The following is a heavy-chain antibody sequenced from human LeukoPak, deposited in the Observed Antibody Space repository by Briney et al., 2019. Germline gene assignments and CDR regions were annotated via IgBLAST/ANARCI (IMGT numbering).Heavy chain of an antibody. D-gene: IGHD3-10*01. CDR1: GYTFTGCY. CDR3: ANTYYYGSGSYPGGY. Sequence: ASVKVSCKATGYTFTGCYMHWVRLAPGQGLEWMGWINPNSGGTNYAQKFQGRVTMTRDTSISTAYMELSRLRSDDTAVYYCANTYYYGSGSYPGGYWGQGTLVTVSS. J-gene: IGHJ4*02. V-gene: IGHV1-2*02. CDR2: INPNSGGT.